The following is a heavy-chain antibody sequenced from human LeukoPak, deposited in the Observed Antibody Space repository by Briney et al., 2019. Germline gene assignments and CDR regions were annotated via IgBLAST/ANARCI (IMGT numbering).Heavy chain of an antibody. CDR2: ISDDGRNK. V-gene: IGHV3-30*04. J-gene: IGHJ4*02. Sequence: GGSLRLSCAASGFTFSSYAMHWVRQAPGKGLEWVAVISDDGRNKYYADSVKGRFTISRDNSKNTLYLQMNSLRVEDTAVYYCARWVTHYDSSGYYWGQGTLVTVSS. CDR1: GFTFSSYA. CDR3: ARWVTHYDSSGYY. D-gene: IGHD3-22*01.